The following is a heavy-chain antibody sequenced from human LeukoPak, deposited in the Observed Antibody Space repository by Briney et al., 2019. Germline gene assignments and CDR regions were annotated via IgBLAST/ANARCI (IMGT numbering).Heavy chain of an antibody. D-gene: IGHD6-19*01. V-gene: IGHV3-23*01. Sequence: PGVSLRLSCTASGFTFSSFAMSWVRQAPGKGLEWVSSISGSDRSTYYADSVKGRLTISRDNSKNTMYVQISTLRVDDTAVYYCARDSREDSSAWYGEFDFWGQGTVVTVSP. J-gene: IGHJ4*02. CDR1: GFTFSSFA. CDR2: ISGSDRST. CDR3: ARDSREDSSAWYGEFDF.